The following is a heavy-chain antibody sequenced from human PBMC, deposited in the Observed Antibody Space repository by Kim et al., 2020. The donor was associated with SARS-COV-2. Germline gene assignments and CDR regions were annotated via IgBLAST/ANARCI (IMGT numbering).Heavy chain of an antibody. V-gene: IGHV3-30*01. J-gene: IGHJ4*02. CDR3: ARASNRYFDY. CDR2: NK. Sequence: NKYYADSVKGRFTISRDNSKNTLYLQMNSLRAEDTAVYYCARASNRYFDYWGQGTLVTVSS.